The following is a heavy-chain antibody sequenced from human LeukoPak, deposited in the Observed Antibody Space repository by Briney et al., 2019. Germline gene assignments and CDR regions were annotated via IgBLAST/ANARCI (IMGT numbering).Heavy chain of an antibody. CDR2: IYYSGST. CDR1: GGSISGYY. D-gene: IGHD5-12*01. V-gene: IGHV4-59*01. Sequence: SETLSLTCTVSGGSISGYYWSWIRQPPGKGLEWIGYIYYSGSTNYNPSLKSRVTISVDTSKNQFSLKLSSVTAADTAVYYCARDQGGYLSWFDPWGQGTLVTVSS. CDR3: ARDQGGYLSWFDP. J-gene: IGHJ5*02.